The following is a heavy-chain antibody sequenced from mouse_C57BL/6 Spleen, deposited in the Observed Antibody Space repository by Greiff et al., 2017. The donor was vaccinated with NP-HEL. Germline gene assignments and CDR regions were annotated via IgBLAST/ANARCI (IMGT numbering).Heavy chain of an antibody. CDR2: ISSGGSYT. J-gene: IGHJ2*01. CDR3: ARHPYYGSSYDFDY. D-gene: IGHD1-1*01. CDR1: GFTFSSYG. Sequence: EVKLMESGGDLVKPGGSLKLSCAASGFTFSSYGMSWVRQTPDKRLEWVATISSGGSYTYYPDSVKGRFTISRDNAKNTLYLQMSSLKSEDTAMYYCARHPYYGSSYDFDYWGQGTTLTVSS. V-gene: IGHV5-6*01.